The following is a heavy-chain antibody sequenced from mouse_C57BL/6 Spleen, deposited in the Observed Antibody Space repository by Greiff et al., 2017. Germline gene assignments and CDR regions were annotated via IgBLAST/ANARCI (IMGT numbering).Heavy chain of an antibody. V-gene: IGHV1-53*01. CDR3: SRFSYDYGFAY. CDR1: GYTFTSYW. J-gene: IGHJ3*01. D-gene: IGHD2-4*01. Sequence: QVQLQQPGTELVKPGASVKLSCKASGYTFTSYWMHWVKQRPGQGLEWIGNINPCNGGTNYNEKFKGKATLTVAKSSSTAYMQLSSLTSEDSAVYYCSRFSYDYGFAYWGQGTLVTVSA. CDR2: INPCNGGT.